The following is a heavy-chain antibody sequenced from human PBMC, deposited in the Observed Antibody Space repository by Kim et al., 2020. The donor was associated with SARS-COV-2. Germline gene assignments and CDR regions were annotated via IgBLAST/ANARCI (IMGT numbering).Heavy chain of an antibody. D-gene: IGHD3-3*01. CDR3: ARGITNFGVGGNWFDP. V-gene: IGHV4-31*03. Sequence: SETLSLTCTVSGGSISSGGYYWSWIRQHPGKGLEWIGYIYYSGSTYYNPSLKSRVTISVDTSKNQFSLKLSSVTAADTAVYYCARGITNFGVGGNWFDPWGQGTPVTVSS. CDR1: GGSISSGGYY. J-gene: IGHJ5*02. CDR2: IYYSGST.